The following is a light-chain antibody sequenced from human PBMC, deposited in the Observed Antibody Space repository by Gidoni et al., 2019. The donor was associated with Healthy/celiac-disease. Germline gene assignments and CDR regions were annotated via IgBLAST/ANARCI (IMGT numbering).Light chain of an antibody. J-gene: IGKJ1*01. Sequence: DIQMTQSPSSLSASVGDRVTITCRASQSISSYLNWYQQKPGKAPKLLIYAASSLQSGVPSRFSGSGSGKDFNLTSSRLQHEDFATYYYQQSYSTPQTFGQGTKVEIK. CDR3: QQSYSTPQT. CDR1: QSISSY. CDR2: AAS. V-gene: IGKV1-39*01.